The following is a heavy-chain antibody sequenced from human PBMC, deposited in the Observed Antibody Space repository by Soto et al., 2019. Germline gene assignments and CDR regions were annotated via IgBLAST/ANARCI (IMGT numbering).Heavy chain of an antibody. Sequence: GGSLRLSCAASGFTFSSYARSWVRQAPGKGLEWVSGVSGSGGSTYCVDSVKGRFTISRDNSKNTLYLQMNSLRAEDTAVYYCAKDFGYNYGYDAFDIWGQGTMVTVSS. D-gene: IGHD5-18*01. J-gene: IGHJ3*02. V-gene: IGHV3-23*01. CDR3: AKDFGYNYGYDAFDI. CDR2: VSGSGGST. CDR1: GFTFSSYA.